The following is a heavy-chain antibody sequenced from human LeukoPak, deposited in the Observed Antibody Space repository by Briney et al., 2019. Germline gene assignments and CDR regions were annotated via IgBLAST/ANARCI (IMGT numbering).Heavy chain of an antibody. D-gene: IGHD2-2*01. J-gene: IGHJ5*02. CDR3: ARVLGIVVVPAAMSYNWFDP. Sequence: PSETLSLTCAVYGGSFSGYYWSWIRQPLGKGLEWIGEINHSGSTNYNPSLKSRVTISVDASKNQFSLKLSSVTAADTAVYYCARVLGIVVVPAAMSYNWFDPWGQGTLVIVSS. CDR1: GGSFSGYY. V-gene: IGHV4-34*01. CDR2: INHSGST.